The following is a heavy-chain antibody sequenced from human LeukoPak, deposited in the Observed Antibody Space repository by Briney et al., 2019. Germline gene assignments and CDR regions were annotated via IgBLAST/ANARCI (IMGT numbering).Heavy chain of an antibody. CDR2: ISGSGGST. CDR3: AKFESPWSYFSYLDY. D-gene: IGHD3-10*01. J-gene: IGHJ4*02. V-gene: IGHV3-23*01. Sequence: PGRSLRLSCAASGFTFSSYAMSWVRQAPGKGLEWVSAISGSGGSTYYADSVKGRFTISRDNSKNTLYLQMNSLRAEDTAVYYCAKFESPWSYFSYLDYWGQGTLVTVSS. CDR1: GFTFSSYA.